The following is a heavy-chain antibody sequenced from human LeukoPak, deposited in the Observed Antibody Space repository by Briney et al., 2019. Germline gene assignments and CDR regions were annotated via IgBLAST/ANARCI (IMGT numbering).Heavy chain of an antibody. V-gene: IGHV3-48*02. CDR2: ISSSSSTI. CDR3: ARDCSGGSCYLDY. D-gene: IGHD2-15*01. Sequence: PGGSLRLSCAASGFSFSSYIMNWVRQAPGKGLEWVSYISSSSSTIYYADSVKGRFTISRDNAKNSLYLQMNSLRDEDTAVYYCARDCSGGSCYLDYWGQGTLVTVSS. J-gene: IGHJ4*02. CDR1: GFSFSSYI.